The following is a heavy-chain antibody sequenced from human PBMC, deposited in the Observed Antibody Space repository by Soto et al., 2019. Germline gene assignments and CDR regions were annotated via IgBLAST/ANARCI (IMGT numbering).Heavy chain of an antibody. V-gene: IGHV1-18*01. CDR2: ISAYNGNT. CDR3: ARVLVRGARRSFDY. Sequence: GPVEGSRQASGFTFSSFGINRVGQAPGQGLEWMGWISAYNGNTNYAQKLQGRVTMTTDTSTSTAYMELRSLRSDDTAVYYCARVLVRGARRSFDYWGQGTLVTVSS. J-gene: IGHJ4*02. D-gene: IGHD3-10*01. CDR1: GFTFSSFG.